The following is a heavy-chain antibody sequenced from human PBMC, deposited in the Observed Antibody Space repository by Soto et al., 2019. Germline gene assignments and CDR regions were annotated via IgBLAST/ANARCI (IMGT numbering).Heavy chain of an antibody. CDR3: ARGYCSGGSCYYDY. J-gene: IGHJ4*02. D-gene: IGHD2-15*01. CDR1: GGSISSYY. V-gene: IGHV4-59*01. Sequence: SETLSLTCTVSGGSISSYYCRWIRQHPGKGLEWIGYIYYSGSTNYNPSLKSRVTISVDTSKNQFSLKLSSVTAADTAVYYCARGYCSGGSCYYDYWGQGTLVTVSS. CDR2: IYYSGST.